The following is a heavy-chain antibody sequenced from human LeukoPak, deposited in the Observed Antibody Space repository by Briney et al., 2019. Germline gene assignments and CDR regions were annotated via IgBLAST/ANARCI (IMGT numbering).Heavy chain of an antibody. CDR3: ARNYYDSSGYYYVPNWFDP. J-gene: IGHJ5*02. Sequence: GGSLRLSCAASGFTFSDYYMSWIRQAPGKGLEWVSYISSSGSTIYYADSVKGRFTIAKDNAKNSLYLQMNSLRAEDTAVYYCARNYYDSSGYYYVPNWFDPWGQGTLVTVSS. D-gene: IGHD3-22*01. CDR2: ISSSGSTI. CDR1: GFTFSDYY. V-gene: IGHV3-11*04.